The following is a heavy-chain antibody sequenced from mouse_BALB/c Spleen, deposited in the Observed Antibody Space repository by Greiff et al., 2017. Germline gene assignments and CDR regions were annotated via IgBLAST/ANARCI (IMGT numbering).Heavy chain of an antibody. Sequence: VQLVESGAELAKPGASVKMSCKASGYTFTSYWMHWVKQRPGQGLEWIGYINPSTGYTEYNQKFKDKATLTADKSSSTAYMQLSSLTSEDSAVYYCARLDYGNGDYARDYWGQGTSVTVSS. CDR3: ARLDYGNGDYARDY. V-gene: IGHV1-7*01. CDR1: GYTFTSYW. D-gene: IGHD2-1*01. CDR2: INPSTGYT. J-gene: IGHJ4*01.